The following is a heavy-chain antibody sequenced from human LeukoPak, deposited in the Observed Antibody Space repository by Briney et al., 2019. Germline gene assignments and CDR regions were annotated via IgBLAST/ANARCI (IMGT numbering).Heavy chain of an antibody. Sequence: GGSLRLSCAASGFTFSSYAMSWVRQAPGKGLEWVSAISGSGGSTYYADSVKGRFTISRDNSKNTLYLQMNSLRAEDTAVYYCAEDLFDSSSWYTSPPDYWGQGTLVTVSS. D-gene: IGHD6-13*01. V-gene: IGHV3-23*01. CDR2: ISGSGGST. J-gene: IGHJ4*02. CDR3: AEDLFDSSSWYTSPPDY. CDR1: GFTFSSYA.